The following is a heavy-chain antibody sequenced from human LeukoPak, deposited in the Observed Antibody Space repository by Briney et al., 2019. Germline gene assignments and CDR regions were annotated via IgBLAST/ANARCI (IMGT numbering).Heavy chain of an antibody. CDR1: GGSFSGYY. Sequence: SETLSLTCAVYGGSFSGYYWSWIRQPPGKGLEWIGEINHSGSTNYNPSLKSRVTISVDTSKNQFSLKLSSVTAADTAVYYCARGGRSYYDYYYYYYYMDVWGKGTTVTVSS. D-gene: IGHD3-16*01. V-gene: IGHV4-34*01. CDR3: ARGGRSYYDYYYYYYYMDV. CDR2: INHSGST. J-gene: IGHJ6*03.